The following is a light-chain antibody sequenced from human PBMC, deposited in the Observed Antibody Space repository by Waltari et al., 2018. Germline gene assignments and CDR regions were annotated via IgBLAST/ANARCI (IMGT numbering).Light chain of an antibody. CDR2: KAS. CDR3: LQYNSYPWT. J-gene: IGKJ1*01. CDR1: QSIVVW. V-gene: IGKV1-5*03. Sequence: DIQVTQSPSTLSASVGDRVTITCRASQSIVVWLAWYPQKPGKAPRLLIYKASYLESGVPSRFSGSASGTAFTLTISSLQADDFATYYCLQYNSYPWTFGQGTTVEIK.